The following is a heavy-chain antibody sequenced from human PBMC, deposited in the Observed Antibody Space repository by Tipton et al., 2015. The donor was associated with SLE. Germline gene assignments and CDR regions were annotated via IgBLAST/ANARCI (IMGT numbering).Heavy chain of an antibody. J-gene: IGHJ5*02. CDR1: GGSISSHY. CDR3: ARAARNWFDP. CDR2: IHYTGTT. Sequence: TLSLTCTVSGGSISSHYWSWIRQPPGRGLEWVGYIHYTGTTNYNPPLKSRVTISLDTSKNQFSLKLTSMTPADTAVYYCARAARNWFDPWGQGTLVTVSS. V-gene: IGHV4-59*11.